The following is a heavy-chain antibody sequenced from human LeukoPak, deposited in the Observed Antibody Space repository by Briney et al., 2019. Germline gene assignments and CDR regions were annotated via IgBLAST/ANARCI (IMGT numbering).Heavy chain of an antibody. V-gene: IGHV1-3*01. CDR2: INGDNGNT. J-gene: IGHJ5*02. D-gene: IGHD3-9*01. CDR1: GYTFTTYA. CDR3: ARAPYDILTGYSLNWFDP. Sequence: ASVKVSCKASGYTFTTYAMHWVRQAPGQRLEWMGWINGDNGNTKYSQKFQGRVTITRDTSAYTGYMKLRGLSSADTAVYFCARAPYDILTGYSLNWFDPWGQGTLVTVSS.